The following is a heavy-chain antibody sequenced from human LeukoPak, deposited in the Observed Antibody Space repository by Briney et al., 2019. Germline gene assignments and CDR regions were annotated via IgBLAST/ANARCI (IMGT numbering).Heavy chain of an antibody. CDR1: GFTSSSYA. CDR3: ARGAGYNYPYYFDY. V-gene: IGHV3-53*01. CDR2: IYGGGNI. Sequence: GSLRLSCAASGFTSSSYALNWVRQAPGKGLEWVSVIYGGGNIYYADSVKGRFTISRDNSKNTLYLQMNSLRAEDTAVYYCARGAGYNYPYYFDYWGQGTLVTVSS. D-gene: IGHD5-24*01. J-gene: IGHJ4*02.